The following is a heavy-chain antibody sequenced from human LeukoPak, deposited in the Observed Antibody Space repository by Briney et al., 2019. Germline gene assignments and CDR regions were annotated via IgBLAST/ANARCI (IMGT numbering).Heavy chain of an antibody. Sequence: VASVKVSCKASGYTFTGYYMHWVRQAPGQGLEWMGWINPNSGGTNYAQKFQGRVTMTRDTSISTAYMELSRLRSDDTAVYYCARDSTLSRVITATTTYHYFYYIDVWGKGTTVTISS. V-gene: IGHV1-2*02. CDR1: GYTFTGYY. CDR2: INPNSGGT. J-gene: IGHJ6*03. CDR3: ARDSTLSRVITATTTYHYFYYIDV. D-gene: IGHD3-22*01.